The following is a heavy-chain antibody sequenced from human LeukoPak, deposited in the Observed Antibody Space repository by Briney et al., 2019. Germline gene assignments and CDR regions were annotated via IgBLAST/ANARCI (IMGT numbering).Heavy chain of an antibody. J-gene: IGHJ3*02. CDR1: GGSISSYY. V-gene: IGHV4-59*05. CDR3: ARQRAFDI. CDR2: IYYTVTT. D-gene: IGHD5-18*01. Sequence: SETLSLTCTVSGGSISSYYWSWIRQPPGKGLEWIGSIYYTVTTYYSPSLKSRVTISVDTSKNQFSLKLGSVTAADTTVYYCARQRAFDIWGQGTMVTVSS.